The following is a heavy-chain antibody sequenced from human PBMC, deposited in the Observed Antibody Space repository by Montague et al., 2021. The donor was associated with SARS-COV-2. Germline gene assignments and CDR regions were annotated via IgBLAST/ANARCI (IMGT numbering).Heavy chain of an antibody. CDR2: IYTTGST. D-gene: IGHD2-21*01. J-gene: IGHJ4*02. CDR1: GEPISGFY. V-gene: IGHV4-4*07. CDR3: AREVMLAPYGFDY. Sequence: SETLSLTCTVSGEPISGFYWNWIRQSAGEGLEWIGRIYTTGSTNYNPSLKSRVTMSVDTSKNQFSLKLTSVTAADTAVYYCAREVMLAPYGFDYWGQGALVAVSS.